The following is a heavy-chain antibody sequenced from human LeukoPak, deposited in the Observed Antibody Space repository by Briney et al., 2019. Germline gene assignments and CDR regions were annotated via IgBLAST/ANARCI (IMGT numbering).Heavy chain of an antibody. CDR2: TYYMSKWYN. CDR3: ARGYNYLFDY. J-gene: IGHJ4*02. V-gene: IGHV6-1*01. CDR1: GDSVSTNGAA. D-gene: IGHD5-24*01. Sequence: SQTLSLTCAISGDSVSTNGAAWHWIRQSPSRGLEWLGRTYYMSKWYNDYAVSVKSRININPDTSKNQFSLQLNSVTPEDAAVYYCARGYNYLFDYWGQGTLVTVSS.